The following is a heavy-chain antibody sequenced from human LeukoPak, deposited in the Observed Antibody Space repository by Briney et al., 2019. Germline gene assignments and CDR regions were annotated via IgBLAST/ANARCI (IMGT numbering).Heavy chain of an antibody. CDR2: IRYDGGNT. CDR1: GFIFSNYA. CDR3: ARGVRIAVAGYIDY. D-gene: IGHD6-19*01. J-gene: IGHJ4*02. V-gene: IGHV3-30*02. Sequence: GGSLRLSCAASGFIFSNYAMQWARQAPGMGLEWVAFIRYDGGNTYYADSVKGRFTISRDNSKNTLYLQMNSLRAEGTTVYYCARGVRIAVAGYIDYWGQGTLVTVSS.